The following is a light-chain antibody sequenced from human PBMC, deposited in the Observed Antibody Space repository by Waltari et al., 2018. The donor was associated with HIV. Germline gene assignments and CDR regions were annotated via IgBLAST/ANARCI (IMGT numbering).Light chain of an antibody. Sequence: QSVLTQPPSASGTPGQRVTISCSGSSSHIGSTYVFWYQQLPGTDPKCISYRKKEGTAGVPEGFAGSKSGTAASVAISGLRSDDEADYYCAAWEDSLWVFGGGTKLT. J-gene: IGLJ3*02. CDR2: RKK. V-gene: IGLV1-47*01. CDR3: AAWEDSLWV. CDR1: SSHIGSTY.